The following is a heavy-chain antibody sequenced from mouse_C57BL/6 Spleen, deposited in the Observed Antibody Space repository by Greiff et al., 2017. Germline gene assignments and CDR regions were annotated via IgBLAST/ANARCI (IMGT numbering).Heavy chain of an antibody. V-gene: IGHV1-85*01. D-gene: IGHD2-1*01. CDR3: AREGEYGNYGY. CDR2: IYPRDGST. CDR1: GYTFTSYD. Sequence: VMLVESGPELVKPGASVKLSCKASGYTFTSYDINWVKQRPGQGLEWIGWIYPRDGSTKYNEKFKGKATLTVDTSSSTAYMELHSLTSEDSAVYFCAREGEYGNYGYWGQGTTLTVSS. J-gene: IGHJ2*01.